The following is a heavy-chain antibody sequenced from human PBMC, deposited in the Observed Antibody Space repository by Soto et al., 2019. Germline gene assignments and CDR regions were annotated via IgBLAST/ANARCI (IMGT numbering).Heavy chain of an antibody. CDR3: AKEGITILGVLRQYYMDV. V-gene: IGHV3-30*18. D-gene: IGHD3-3*01. Sequence: GGSLRLSCAASGFTFSSYGMHWVRQAPGKGLEWVAVIPYDGSNKYYADSVKGRFTISRDNSKNTLYLQMNSLRAEDTAVYYCAKEGITILGVLRQYYMDVWGKGTTVTVSS. J-gene: IGHJ6*03. CDR1: GFTFSSYG. CDR2: IPYDGSNK.